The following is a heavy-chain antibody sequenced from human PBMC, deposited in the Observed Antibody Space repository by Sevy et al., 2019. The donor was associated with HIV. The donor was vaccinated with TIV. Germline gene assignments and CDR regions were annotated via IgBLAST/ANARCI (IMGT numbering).Heavy chain of an antibody. Sequence: SETLSLTCTVSGGSISSYYWSWIRQPAGKGLEWIGRIYTSGSTNYNPSLKSRVTMSADTSKNQFSLKLSSVTAADTAVYYCARDIVVVPAAIWGWFDPWGQGTLVTVSS. J-gene: IGHJ5*02. CDR2: IYTSGST. CDR1: GGSISSYY. V-gene: IGHV4-4*07. D-gene: IGHD2-2*01. CDR3: ARDIVVVPAAIWGWFDP.